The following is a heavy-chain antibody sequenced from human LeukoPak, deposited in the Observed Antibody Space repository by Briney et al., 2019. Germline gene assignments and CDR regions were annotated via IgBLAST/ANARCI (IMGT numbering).Heavy chain of an antibody. V-gene: IGHV3-30*04. CDR3: ARATLGGDLRPFDY. CDR2: ISYDGSDK. J-gene: IGHJ4*02. CDR1: GFTFSSYT. Sequence: QPGGSLRLSCAASGFTFSSYTIHWVRQAPGKGLEWVALISYDGSDKYYADSVKGRFTISRDNAKNSLYLQMNSLRAEDTAVYYCARATLGGDLRPFDYWGQGTLVTVSS. D-gene: IGHD3-10*01.